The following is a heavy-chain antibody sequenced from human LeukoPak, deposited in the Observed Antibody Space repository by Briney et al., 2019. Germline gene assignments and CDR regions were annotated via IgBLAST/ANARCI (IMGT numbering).Heavy chain of an antibody. D-gene: IGHD1-7*01. CDR1: GFTFDDYG. J-gene: IGHJ4*02. CDR3: ARATRYNWNYGGLDY. CDR2: INWNGGST. V-gene: IGHV3-20*04. Sequence: GGSLRLSCAASGFTFDDYGMSWVRQAPGKGLEWVPGINWNGGSTGYADSVKGRFTISRDNAKNSLYLQMNSLRAEDTALYYCARATRYNWNYGGLDYWGQGTLVTVSS.